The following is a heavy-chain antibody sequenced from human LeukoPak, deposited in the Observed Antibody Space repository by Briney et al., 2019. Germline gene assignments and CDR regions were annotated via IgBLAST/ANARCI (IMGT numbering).Heavy chain of an antibody. V-gene: IGHV1-8*01. J-gene: IGHJ4*02. CDR3: ARITFGGVIVRRYFDY. CDR1: GYTFTSYD. D-gene: IGHD3-16*02. Sequence: ASVKVSCKASGYTFTSYDINWVRQATGQGLEWMGWMNPNSGNTGYAQTFQGRVTMTRNTSISTAYMELSRLRSDDTAVYYCARITFGGVIVRRYFDYWGQGTLVTVSS. CDR2: MNPNSGNT.